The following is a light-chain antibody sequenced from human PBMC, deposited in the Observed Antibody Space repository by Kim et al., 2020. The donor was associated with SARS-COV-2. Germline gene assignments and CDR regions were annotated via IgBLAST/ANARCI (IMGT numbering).Light chain of an antibody. Sequence: SASVGDRVTITCRASQSISSYLNWNQQKPGNAPKLLIYAASSLQSGVPSRFSGSGSGTDFTLTISSLQPEDFATYYCQQSYSTPYTFGQGTKLEI. CDR2: AAS. J-gene: IGKJ2*01. CDR3: QQSYSTPYT. V-gene: IGKV1-39*01. CDR1: QSISSY.